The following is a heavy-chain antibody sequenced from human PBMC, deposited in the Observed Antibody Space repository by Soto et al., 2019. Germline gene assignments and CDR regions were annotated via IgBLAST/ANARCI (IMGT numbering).Heavy chain of an antibody. D-gene: IGHD1-1*01. CDR2: ISAYNGNT. Sequence: ASVKVSCKASGYTFTSYGISWVRQAPGQGPEWMGWISAYNGNTNYAQKLQGRVTMTTDTSTSTAYMELSRLRSDDTAVYYCATSQERPLGAFDIWGQGTMVTVSS. J-gene: IGHJ3*02. V-gene: IGHV1-18*01. CDR1: GYTFTSYG. CDR3: ATSQERPLGAFDI.